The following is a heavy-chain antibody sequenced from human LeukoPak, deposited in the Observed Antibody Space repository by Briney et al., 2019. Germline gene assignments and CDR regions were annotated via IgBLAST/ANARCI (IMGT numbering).Heavy chain of an antibody. CDR2: INYSGST. CDR1: GGSISSYY. Sequence: SETLSLTCTVSGGSISSYYWSWIRQPPGKGLEWIGYINYSGSTNYDPSLKSRVTISVDTSKNQFSLQLSSVTAADTAVYYCARQGTDLGYCSGGSCYIDYWGQGTLVTVSS. J-gene: IGHJ4*02. V-gene: IGHV4-59*08. D-gene: IGHD2-15*01. CDR3: ARQGTDLGYCSGGSCYIDY.